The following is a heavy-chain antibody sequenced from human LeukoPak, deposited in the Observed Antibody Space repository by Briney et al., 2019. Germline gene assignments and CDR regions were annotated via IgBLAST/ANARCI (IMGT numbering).Heavy chain of an antibody. V-gene: IGHV3-30*04. Sequence: TGGSLRLSCAASGFTFSTYPMHWVRQAPGKGLEWVEVMSFDGESEYYTDSVKGRFTISRDNAKNTLYLQMNSLRPEDTAVYFCARDGSVLWSGYPSISYYYYMDVWGKGTTVTVS. J-gene: IGHJ6*03. CDR2: MSFDGESE. CDR3: ARDGSVLWSGYPSISYYYYMDV. CDR1: GFTFSTYP. D-gene: IGHD3-3*01.